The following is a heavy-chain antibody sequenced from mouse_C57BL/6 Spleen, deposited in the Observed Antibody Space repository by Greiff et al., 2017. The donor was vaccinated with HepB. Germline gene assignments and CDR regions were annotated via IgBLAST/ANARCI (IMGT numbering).Heavy chain of an antibody. D-gene: IGHD2-1*01. Sequence: EVKLMESEGGLVQPGRSMKLSCTASGFTFSDYYMAWVRQVPEKGLEWVANINYDGSSTYYLDSLKSRFIISRDNAKNILYLQMSSLKSEDTATYYCARDGGNYYFDYWGQGTTLTVSS. CDR2: INYDGSST. CDR3: ARDGGNYYFDY. V-gene: IGHV5-16*01. J-gene: IGHJ2*01. CDR1: GFTFSDYY.